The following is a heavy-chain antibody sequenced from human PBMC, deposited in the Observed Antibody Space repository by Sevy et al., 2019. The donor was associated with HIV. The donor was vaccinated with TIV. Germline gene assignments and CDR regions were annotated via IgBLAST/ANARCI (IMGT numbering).Heavy chain of an antibody. CDR3: AKASGWHYYYYYGMDA. CDR2: ISYDGSNK. V-gene: IGHV3-30*18. J-gene: IGHJ6*02. CDR1: GFTFSSYG. D-gene: IGHD6-19*01. Sequence: GGSLRLSCAASGFTFSSYGMHWVRQAPGKGLEWVAVISYDGSNKYYADSVKGRFTISRDNSKNTLYLQMNSLRAEDTAVYYCAKASGWHYYYYYGMDAWGQGTTVTVSS.